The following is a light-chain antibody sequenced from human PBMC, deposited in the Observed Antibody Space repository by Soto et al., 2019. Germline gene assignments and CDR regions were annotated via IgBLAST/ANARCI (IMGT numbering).Light chain of an antibody. CDR3: QQYYNLSVT. V-gene: IGKV1-33*01. CDR2: DAF. Sequence: DSPITPYPSSLFESVGDSVTITCQPSHDIINYLNWFQQKPREAPKLLIFDAFKLETGVPSRFSGSGSGTDFTLTISSLQPEDIATYYCQQYYNLSVTVGGGTKVDMK. CDR1: HDIINY. J-gene: IGKJ4*01.